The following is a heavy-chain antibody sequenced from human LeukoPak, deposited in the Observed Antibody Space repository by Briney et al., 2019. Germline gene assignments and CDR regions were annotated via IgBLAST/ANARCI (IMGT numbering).Heavy chain of an antibody. Sequence: QPGGSLRLSCAASGFTFSSYAMSWVRQAPGKGLVWVSRINSDESSTSYADSVKGRFTISRDNSKNTLYLQMNSLRAEDTAVYYCAKAANSLFIADYWGQGTLVTVSS. V-gene: IGHV3-23*01. D-gene: IGHD2/OR15-2a*01. CDR3: AKAANSLFIADY. CDR2: INSDESST. J-gene: IGHJ4*02. CDR1: GFTFSSYA.